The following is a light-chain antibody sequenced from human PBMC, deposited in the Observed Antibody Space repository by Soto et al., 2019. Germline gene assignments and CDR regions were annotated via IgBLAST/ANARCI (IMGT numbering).Light chain of an antibody. CDR1: QGISSY. CDR2: AAS. J-gene: IGKJ4*01. Sequence: IQVTQSPSSLSASVGDRVTITCRASQGISSYLAWYQQKPGKAPKLLIYAASTLQSGVPSRFSGSGSGTDFTLTISSLQPEDFATYYCQQLNSYPLTFGGGTKVAIK. V-gene: IGKV1-9*01. CDR3: QQLNSYPLT.